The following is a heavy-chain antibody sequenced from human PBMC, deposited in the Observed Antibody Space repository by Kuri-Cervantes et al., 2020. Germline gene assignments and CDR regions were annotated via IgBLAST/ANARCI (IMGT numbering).Heavy chain of an antibody. V-gene: IGHV4-59*13. J-gene: IGHJ4*02. CDR1: GGSISSYY. D-gene: IGHD3-10*01. CDR2: IYYSGST. CDR3: ARLRFGELLSFDS. Sequence: SETLSLTCTVSGGSISSYYWNWIRQPPGKGLEWIGYIYYSGSTNYNPSLKSRVTISVDTSKNQFSLKLTSVTAADTAVYYCARLRFGELLSFDSWGQGTLVTVSS.